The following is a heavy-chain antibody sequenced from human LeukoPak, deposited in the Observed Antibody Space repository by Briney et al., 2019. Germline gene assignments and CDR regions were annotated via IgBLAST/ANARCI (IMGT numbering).Heavy chain of an antibody. D-gene: IGHD2-15*01. CDR3: ARDSGNYFDY. Sequence: PSETLSLTCTVSGGSISSYYWSWIRQPPGKGLEWIGYIYYSGSTNYNPSLKSRVTISADTSKNQSSLKLSSVTAADTAVYYCARDSGNYFDYWGQGTLVTVSS. J-gene: IGHJ4*02. CDR2: IYYSGST. V-gene: IGHV4-59*01. CDR1: GGSISSYY.